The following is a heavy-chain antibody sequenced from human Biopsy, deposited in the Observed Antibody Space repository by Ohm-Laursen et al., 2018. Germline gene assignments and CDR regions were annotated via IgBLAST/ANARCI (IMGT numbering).Heavy chain of an antibody. Sequence: PSQTLSLTCAVSGDSVTKYYWSWIRQPPGKGLEWIGHIYYSVMTNYNPSLQSRVSISVDTSRNQVSLTLSSVTAADTAVYYCARDSGILNYGNFQYYHYYGMDVWGQGTKVTVSS. CDR3: ARDSGILNYGNFQYYHYYGMDV. CDR1: GDSVTKYY. D-gene: IGHD4-11*01. V-gene: IGHV4-59*02. CDR2: IYYSVMT. J-gene: IGHJ6*02.